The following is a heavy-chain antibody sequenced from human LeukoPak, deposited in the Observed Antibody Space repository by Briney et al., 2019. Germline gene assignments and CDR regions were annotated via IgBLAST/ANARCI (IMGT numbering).Heavy chain of an antibody. Sequence: GGSLRLSCAPSGFTFSSYEMNWVSQAPEKVMEWVSHIDSRSTEDYADSVKGRFTISRDNAKNSVYLQMNSLRADDTALYYCAREIVGDPGCLDPWGQGTPVTVSS. CDR3: AREIVGDPGCLDP. CDR1: GFTFSSYE. CDR2: IDSRSTE. D-gene: IGHD1-26*01. V-gene: IGHV3-48*03. J-gene: IGHJ5*02.